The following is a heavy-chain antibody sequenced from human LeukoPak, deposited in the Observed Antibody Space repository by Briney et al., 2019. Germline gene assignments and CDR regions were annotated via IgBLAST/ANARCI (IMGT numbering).Heavy chain of an antibody. CDR3: AKGPAYYDILTGYYYFDY. CDR1: GFTFSSYA. V-gene: IGHV3-23*01. CDR2: ISDSGGST. J-gene: IGHJ4*02. D-gene: IGHD3-9*01. Sequence: GGSLRLSCAASGFTFSSYAMNWVRQAPGKGLEWVSLISDSGGSTYYADSVKGRFTISRDNSKNTLYLQMNSLRAEDTAVYYCAKGPAYYDILTGYYYFDYWGQGTLVTVSS.